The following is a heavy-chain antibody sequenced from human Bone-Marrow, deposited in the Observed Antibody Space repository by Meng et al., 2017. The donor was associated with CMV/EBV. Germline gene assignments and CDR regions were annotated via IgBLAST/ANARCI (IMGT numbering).Heavy chain of an antibody. CDR3: ARGSVLPAAISQH. Sequence: GESLKISCAASGFTFSSYAMHWVRQAPGKGLEWVSVIYSGGSTYYADSVKGRFTISRDNSKNTLYLQMNSLRAEDTAVYYCARGSVLPAAISQHWGQGTLVTVSS. J-gene: IGHJ1*01. V-gene: IGHV3-53*01. CDR2: IYSGGST. CDR1: GFTFSSYA. D-gene: IGHD2-2*01.